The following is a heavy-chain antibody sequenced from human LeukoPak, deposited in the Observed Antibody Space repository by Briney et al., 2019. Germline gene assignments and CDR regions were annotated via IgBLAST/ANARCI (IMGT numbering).Heavy chain of an antibody. J-gene: IGHJ4*02. CDR3: VTTYKYDSSGYYPFDY. CDR1: GFSFSRQA. CDR2: ISSNGGST. Sequence: GGSLRLSCSASGFSFSRQALHWVRQAPGKGLEYVSAISSNGGSTHYADSVKGRFIISRDNSKNTLYLQMSSLRAEDTAVYCCVTTYKYDSSGYYPFDYWGQGTLVTVSS. D-gene: IGHD3-22*01. V-gene: IGHV3-64D*09.